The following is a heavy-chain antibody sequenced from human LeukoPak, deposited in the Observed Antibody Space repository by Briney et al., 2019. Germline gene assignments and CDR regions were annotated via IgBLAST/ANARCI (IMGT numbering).Heavy chain of an antibody. D-gene: IGHD3-22*01. J-gene: IGHJ4*02. Sequence: ASVKVSCKASGGTFSSDAISWVRQAPGQGLEWMGRIIPILGIANYAQKFQGRVTITADKSTSTAYMELSSLRSEDTAVYYCARESDSSGYTWGQGTLVTVSS. CDR3: ARESDSSGYT. CDR2: IIPILGIA. V-gene: IGHV1-69*04. CDR1: GGTFSSDA.